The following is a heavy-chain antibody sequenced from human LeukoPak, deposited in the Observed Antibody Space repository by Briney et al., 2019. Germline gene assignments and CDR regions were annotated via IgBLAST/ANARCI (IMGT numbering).Heavy chain of an antibody. D-gene: IGHD6-13*01. V-gene: IGHV1-69*13. CDR1: GGTFSSYA. J-gene: IGHJ6*03. Sequence: SVKVSCKASGGTFSSYAISWVRQAPGQGLEWMGGIIPIFGTANYAQKFQGRVTITADESTSTAYMELSSLRSEDTAVYYCARARIAAAGNAYYYYYMDVWGKGTTVTVSS. CDR2: IIPIFGTA. CDR3: ARARIAAAGNAYYYYYMDV.